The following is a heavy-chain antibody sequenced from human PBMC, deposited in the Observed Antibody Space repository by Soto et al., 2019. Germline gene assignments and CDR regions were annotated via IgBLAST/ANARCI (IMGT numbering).Heavy chain of an antibody. CDR2: ISYDGSNK. V-gene: IGHV3-30*18. CDR1: GFTFSSYG. D-gene: IGHD3-10*01. Sequence: QVQLVESGGGVVQPGRSLRLSCAASGFTFSSYGMHWVRQAPGKGLEWVAVISYDGSNKYYADSVKGRFTISRDNSKNXLYLQMNSLRAEDTAVYYCAKDRLLWFGENYGMDVWGQGTTVTVSS. J-gene: IGHJ6*02. CDR3: AKDRLLWFGENYGMDV.